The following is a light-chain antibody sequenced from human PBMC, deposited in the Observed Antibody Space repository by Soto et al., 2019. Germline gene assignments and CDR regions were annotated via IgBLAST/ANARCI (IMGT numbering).Light chain of an antibody. Sequence: IQLTQSPSSLSASVGDRVTITCRASQGISSYLAWYQQKPGKAPKLLIYAASNLQSGVPPRFSGSGSGTEFALIITSLQPEDSATYYCQQSYIIPRTFGQGTKVDIK. CDR1: QGISSY. V-gene: IGKV1-39*01. J-gene: IGKJ2*02. CDR3: QQSYIIPRT. CDR2: AAS.